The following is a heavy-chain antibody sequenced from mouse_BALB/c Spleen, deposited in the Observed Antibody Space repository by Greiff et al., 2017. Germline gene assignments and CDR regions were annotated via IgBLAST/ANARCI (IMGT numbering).Heavy chain of an antibody. CDR3: ASDGKERSRAMDY. J-gene: IGHJ4*01. CDR1: GYSFTGYY. D-gene: IGHD2-1*01. V-gene: IGHV1S34*01. Sequence: LVKTGASVKISCKASGYSFTGYYMHWVKQRHGKSLEWIGYISGYNGATSYNQKFKGKATFTVDTSSSTAYMQFNSLTSEDSAVYYCASDGKERSRAMDYWGQGTSVTVSS. CDR2: ISGYNGAT.